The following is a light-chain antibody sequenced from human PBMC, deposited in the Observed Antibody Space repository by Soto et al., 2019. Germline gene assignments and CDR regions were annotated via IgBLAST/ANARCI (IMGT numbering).Light chain of an antibody. V-gene: IGLV1-40*01. Sequence: QSVLTQPPSVSGAPGQRVTISCTGSSSNIGAGYDVHWYQQLPGTAPKLLIYGNINRPSGVPDRFSGSKSGTSASLAITGLQAEDEADYYYQSYDSSLSACVFGTGTKVTVL. CDR3: QSYDSSLSACV. J-gene: IGLJ1*01. CDR1: SSNIGAGYD. CDR2: GNI.